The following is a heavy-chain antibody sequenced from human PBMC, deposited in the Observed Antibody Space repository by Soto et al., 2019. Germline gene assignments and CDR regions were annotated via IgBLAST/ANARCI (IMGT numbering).Heavy chain of an antibody. V-gene: IGHV4-34*01. CDR3: ARVSSLRFLILTGYYRGFWYFDY. CDR2: INHSGST. Sequence: PSETLSLTCAVYGGSFSCYYWSWIRQPPGKGLEWIGEINHSGSTNYNPSLKSRVTISVDTSKNQFSLKLSSVTAADTAVYYCARVSSLRFLILTGYYRGFWYFDYWGQGTLVTVSS. J-gene: IGHJ4*02. D-gene: IGHD3-9*01. CDR1: GGSFSCYY.